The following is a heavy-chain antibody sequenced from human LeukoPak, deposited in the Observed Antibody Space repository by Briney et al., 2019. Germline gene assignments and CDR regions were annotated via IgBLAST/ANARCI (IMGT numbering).Heavy chain of an antibody. CDR3: AKDLVGLTAYSNFPLFDY. Sequence: PGGSLRLSCAASGFTFSSYGMHWVRQAPGKGLEWVAFIRYDGSNKYYADSVKGRFTISRDNSKNTLYLQMNSLRAEDTAVYYCAKDLVGLTAYSNFPLFDYWGQGTLVTVSS. V-gene: IGHV3-30*02. J-gene: IGHJ4*02. CDR2: IRYDGSNK. CDR1: GFTFSSYG. D-gene: IGHD4-11*01.